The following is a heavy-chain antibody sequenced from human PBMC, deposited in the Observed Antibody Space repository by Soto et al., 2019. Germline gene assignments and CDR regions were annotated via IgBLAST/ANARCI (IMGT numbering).Heavy chain of an antibody. CDR2: IKQDGSEK. D-gene: IGHD2-8*01. CDR1: GFTFSSYW. J-gene: IGHJ4*02. CDR3: AREGRMDVLMVYATSW. V-gene: IGHV3-7*01. Sequence: EVQLVESGGGLVQPGGSLRLSCAASGFTFSSYWMSWVRQAPGKGLEWVANIKQDGSEKYYVDSVKGRFTISRDNAKNSLYLQMNSLRAEDTAVYYCAREGRMDVLMVYATSWWGQGTLVTVSS.